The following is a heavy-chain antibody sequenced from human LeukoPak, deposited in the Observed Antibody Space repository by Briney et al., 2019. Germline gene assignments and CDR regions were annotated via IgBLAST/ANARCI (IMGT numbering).Heavy chain of an antibody. CDR2: INPKSGAT. CDR3: ARSVTYNWFDP. J-gene: IGHJ5*02. V-gene: IGHV1-2*02. D-gene: IGHD2-21*02. Sequence: GASVQVSSKTSGYVFINYYIHWVRLAPGQGLQWMGWINPKSGATNYAQSFQGRVALTTDTSISTAFMELSNLRPDDTAIYFCARSVTYNWFDPWGQGTRVTVSS. CDR1: GYVFINYY.